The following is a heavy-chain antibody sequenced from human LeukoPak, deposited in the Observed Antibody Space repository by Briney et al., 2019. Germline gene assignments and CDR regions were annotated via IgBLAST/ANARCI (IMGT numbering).Heavy chain of an antibody. CDR1: GGSLSSYY. J-gene: IGHJ4*02. CDR3: ARARRYYGPYLDY. Sequence: SETLSLTCTVSGGSLSSYYWSWIRQPPGQGLEWIGYIDYSGSTNYNPSLKSRVTISVDTSKNQLSLKLSSVTAADTAVYYCARARRYYGPYLDYWGQGTLVTVSS. D-gene: IGHD3-10*01. V-gene: IGHV4-59*01. CDR2: IDYSGST.